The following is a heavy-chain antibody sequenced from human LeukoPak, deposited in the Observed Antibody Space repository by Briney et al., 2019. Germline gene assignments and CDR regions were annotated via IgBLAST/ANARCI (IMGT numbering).Heavy chain of an antibody. D-gene: IGHD1-14*01. CDR3: ARRTGLFDY. V-gene: IGHV5-51*01. J-gene: IGHJ4*02. CDR1: GYSFINYW. Sequence: GESLKISCKASGYSFINYWIGWVRQMPGKGLEWMGIIYPDDSDTRYSPSFQGQVTISADRSISTTYLQWSSLRASDTAMYYCARRTGLFDYWGQGTLVTVSS. CDR2: IYPDDSDT.